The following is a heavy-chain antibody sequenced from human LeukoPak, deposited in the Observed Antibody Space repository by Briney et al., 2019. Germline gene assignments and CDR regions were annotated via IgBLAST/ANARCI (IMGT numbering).Heavy chain of an antibody. D-gene: IGHD3-10*01. CDR1: GFIFSSYS. J-gene: IGHJ3*02. Sequence: AGGSLRLSCAASGFIFSSYSMNWVRQAPGKGLEWVSYISSSSSSIYYADAVKGRFTISRDNAKNSLYLQMNSLRAEDTALYYCAKDKMVRGVISAFDIWGQGTMVTVSS. V-gene: IGHV3-48*04. CDR2: ISSSSSSI. CDR3: AKDKMVRGVISAFDI.